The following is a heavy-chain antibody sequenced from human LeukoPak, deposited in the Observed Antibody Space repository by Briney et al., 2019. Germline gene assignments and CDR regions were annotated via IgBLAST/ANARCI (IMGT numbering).Heavy chain of an antibody. J-gene: IGHJ3*02. D-gene: IGHD6-13*01. Sequence: GASVKVSCKVFGYTLSELSMHWVRQAPGKGLECMGGFDPEDSKTIYAQKFQGRVTMTEDTSTDTAYMELSSLRSEDTAVYYCATPHWGSSSDAFDIWGQGTMVTVSS. CDR2: FDPEDSKT. CDR3: ATPHWGSSSDAFDI. V-gene: IGHV1-24*01. CDR1: GYTLSELS.